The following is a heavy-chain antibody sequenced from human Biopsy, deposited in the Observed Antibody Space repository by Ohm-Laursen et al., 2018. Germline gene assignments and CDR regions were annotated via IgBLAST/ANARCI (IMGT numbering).Heavy chain of an antibody. CDR3: ARGSNEYGGLYFPH. J-gene: IGHJ1*01. CDR2: ISHTGYT. CDR1: GGSFTGHY. V-gene: IGHV4-59*11. Sequence: GTLSLTCTVSGGSFTGHYWTWVRQPPGKGLEWIGHISHTGYTSYKSSLKSRVTISLDTSRKHFSLRLTSLAAADTAVYYCARGSNEYGGLYFPHWGQGTLVTVSS. D-gene: IGHD4-23*01.